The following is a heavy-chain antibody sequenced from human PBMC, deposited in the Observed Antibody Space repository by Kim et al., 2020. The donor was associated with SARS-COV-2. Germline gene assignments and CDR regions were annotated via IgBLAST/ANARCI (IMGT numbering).Heavy chain of an antibody. Sequence: YYAGSVKGRFAISRDNDKNSLYLQMHSLRAEDTAVYYCARGATVTTPFDYWGQGTLVTVSS. D-gene: IGHD4-4*01. J-gene: IGHJ4*02. V-gene: IGHV3-48*01. CDR3: ARGATVTTPFDY.